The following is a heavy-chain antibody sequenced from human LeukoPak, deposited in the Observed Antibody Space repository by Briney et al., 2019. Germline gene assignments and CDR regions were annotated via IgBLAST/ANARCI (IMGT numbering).Heavy chain of an antibody. CDR1: GYTFTSYG. V-gene: IGHV1-18*01. CDR2: ISAYNGNT. J-gene: IGHJ5*02. CDR3: AREVVAENWFDP. Sequence: ASVKVSCKASGYTFTSYGISWVRQAPGQGLEWMGWISAYNGNTNYAQKLQGRVTMTTDTSTSTAYMVLRSLRSDDTAVYYCAREVVAENWFDPWGQGTLVTVSS. D-gene: IGHD2-2*01.